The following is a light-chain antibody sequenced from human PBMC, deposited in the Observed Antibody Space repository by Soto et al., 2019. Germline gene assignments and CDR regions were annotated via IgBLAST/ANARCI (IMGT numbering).Light chain of an antibody. V-gene: IGKV1-39*01. Sequence: DIKITESPSAIASCVPDRVTMTGGASQGISSYLAWYQQKPGKAPKLLIYAASTLQSGVPSRFSGSGSGTAFTLTIRSLQPEDFATYYCQPRYSTPSTFGQGTRLEIK. J-gene: IGKJ5*01. CDR2: AAS. CDR3: QPRYSTPST. CDR1: QGISSY.